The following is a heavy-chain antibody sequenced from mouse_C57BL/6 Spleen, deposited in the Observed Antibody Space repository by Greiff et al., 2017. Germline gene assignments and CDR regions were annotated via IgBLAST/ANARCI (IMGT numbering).Heavy chain of an antibody. J-gene: IGHJ1*03. Sequence: QVQLQQPGAELVRPGSSVKLSCKASGYTFTSYWMDWVKQRPGQGLEWIGNIYPSESETHYNQKFKDKATLTVDKSSSTAYMQLSSLTSEDSAVYYCARDRDWYFDVWGTGTTVTVSS. V-gene: IGHV1-61*01. CDR3: ARDRDWYFDV. CDR1: GYTFTSYW. CDR2: IYPSESET.